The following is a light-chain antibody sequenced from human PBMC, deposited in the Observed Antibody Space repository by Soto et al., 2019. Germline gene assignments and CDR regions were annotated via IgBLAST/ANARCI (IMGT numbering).Light chain of an antibody. CDR2: GNS. CDR3: QSYDSSLSGL. V-gene: IGLV1-40*01. CDR1: SSNIGAGYD. J-gene: IGLJ2*01. Sequence: QSVLTQPPSVSGAPGQRVTISCTGSSSNIGAGYDVHWYQQLPGTAPKLLIYGNSNRPSGVPDRFSGSKSGTSASLAITGLQAEDEADYYCQSYDSSLSGLFGGGTKLTVL.